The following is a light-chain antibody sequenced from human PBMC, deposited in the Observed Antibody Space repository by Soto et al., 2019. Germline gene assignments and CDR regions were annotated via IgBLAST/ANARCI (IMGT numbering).Light chain of an antibody. Sequence: EIVVTQSPGTLSLSPGERAALSCRASQSVSSSFLASYQQKPGQAPRLLIYGASSRATGIPDRFSGSGSGTDFTLTISRLEPEDFAVYYCQQYDRSPWTFGQGTKVELK. CDR3: QQYDRSPWT. J-gene: IGKJ1*01. V-gene: IGKV3-20*01. CDR2: GAS. CDR1: QSVSSSF.